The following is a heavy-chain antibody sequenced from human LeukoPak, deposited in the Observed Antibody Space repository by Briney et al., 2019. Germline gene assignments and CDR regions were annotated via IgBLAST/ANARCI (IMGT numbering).Heavy chain of an antibody. J-gene: IGHJ4*02. CDR1: GYTFTGYY. CDR3: ARVPWNYVSYFDY. D-gene: IGHD1-7*01. Sequence: ASVKVSCKASGYTFTGYYMHWVRQAPGQGLEWMGWINPNSGGTNYAQKFQGRVTMTRDTSISTAYMELSRLRSDDTAVYYCARVPWNYVSYFDYWGQGTLVTVS. CDR2: INPNSGGT. V-gene: IGHV1-2*02.